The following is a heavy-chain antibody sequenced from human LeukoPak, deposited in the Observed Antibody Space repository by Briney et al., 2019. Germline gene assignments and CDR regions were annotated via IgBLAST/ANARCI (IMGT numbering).Heavy chain of an antibody. CDR2: ISGSGGST. D-gene: IGHD7-27*01. CDR3: ARSNWAYWYFDL. J-gene: IGHJ2*01. V-gene: IGHV3-23*01. Sequence: GGSLRLSCAASGFTFSSYAMSWVRQAPGKGLEWVSAISGSGGSTYYADSVKGRFTISRDNSKNTLYLQMNSLRAEDTAVYYCARSNWAYWYFDLWGRGTLVIVSS. CDR1: GFTFSSYA.